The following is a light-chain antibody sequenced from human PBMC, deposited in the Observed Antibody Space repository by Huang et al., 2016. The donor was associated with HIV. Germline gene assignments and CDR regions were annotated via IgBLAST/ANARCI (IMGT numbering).Light chain of an antibody. J-gene: IGKJ4*01. V-gene: IGKV1-5*03. CDR2: KAS. CDR1: QSISIW. Sequence: DIQMTQSPSTLSASVGDRVTITCRASQSISIWLAWYQQKPGNAPKLLIYKASNLESGVPSRLSGRGSGTEFTLTISSLQPDDFATYYCQQYNSYPLTFGGGTKVQIK. CDR3: QQYNSYPLT.